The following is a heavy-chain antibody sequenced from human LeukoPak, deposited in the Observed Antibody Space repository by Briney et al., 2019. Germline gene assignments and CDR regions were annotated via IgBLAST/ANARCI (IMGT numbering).Heavy chain of an antibody. D-gene: IGHD2-2*01. V-gene: IGHV1-69*13. Sequence: GASVKVSCKASGGTFSSYAISWVRQAPGQGLEWMGGIIPIFGTANYAQKFQGRVTITADESTSTAYMELSSLRSEDTAVYYCARTPNLGYCSSTSCYWFDPWGQGTLVTVSS. CDR2: IIPIFGTA. CDR1: GGTFSSYA. CDR3: ARTPNLGYCSSTSCYWFDP. J-gene: IGHJ5*02.